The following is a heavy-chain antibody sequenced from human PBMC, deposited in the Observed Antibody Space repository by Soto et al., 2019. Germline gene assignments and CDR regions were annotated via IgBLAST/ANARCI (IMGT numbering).Heavy chain of an antibody. J-gene: IGHJ5*02. Sequence: QVQLVESGGGVVQPGRSLRLSCAASGFTLSSYAMHWVRQAPGKGLEWVAVISYDGSNKYYADSVKGRFTISRDNSKNTLYLQMNSLRAEDTAVYYCARDPGDSSGYYFSWFDPWGQGTLVTVSS. D-gene: IGHD3-22*01. CDR2: ISYDGSNK. CDR1: GFTLSSYA. V-gene: IGHV3-30-3*01. CDR3: ARDPGDSSGYYFSWFDP.